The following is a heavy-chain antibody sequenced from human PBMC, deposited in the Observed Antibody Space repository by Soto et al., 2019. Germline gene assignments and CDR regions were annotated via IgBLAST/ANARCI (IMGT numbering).Heavy chain of an antibody. D-gene: IGHD6-13*01. V-gene: IGHV3-23*01. CDR1: GFTFSSYA. CDR3: ANHNPRIAAAGTIGAFDI. J-gene: IGHJ3*02. Sequence: EVQLLESGGGLVQPGGSLRLSCAASGFTFSSYAMSWVRQAPGKGLEWVSAISGSGGSTYYADSVKGRFTISRDNSKNTLYLQMNSLRAEDTAVYYCANHNPRIAAAGTIGAFDIWGQGTMVTVSS. CDR2: ISGSGGST.